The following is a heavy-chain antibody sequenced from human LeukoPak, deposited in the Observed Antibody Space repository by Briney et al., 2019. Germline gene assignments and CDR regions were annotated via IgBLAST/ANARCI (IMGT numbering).Heavy chain of an antibody. CDR3: AREKKGYCSSTSCSSFDP. J-gene: IGHJ5*02. Sequence: GGSLRLSCAASGFTFSDYYMSWIRQAPGKGLEWVSYISSSGSTIYYADSVKGRFTISRDSAKNSLYLQMNSLRAEDTAVYYCAREKKGYCSSTSCSSFDPWGQGTLVTVSS. CDR2: ISSSGSTI. D-gene: IGHD2-2*01. CDR1: GFTFSDYY. V-gene: IGHV3-11*01.